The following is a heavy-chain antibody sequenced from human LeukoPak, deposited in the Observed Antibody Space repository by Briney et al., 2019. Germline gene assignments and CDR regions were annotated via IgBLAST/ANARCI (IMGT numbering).Heavy chain of an antibody. CDR3: AKDQSIAASPVLDY. CDR1: GFTFSNYA. D-gene: IGHD6-6*01. Sequence: PGGSLRLSCAASGFTFSNYAMSWVRQAPGKGLGWVSSISGSGGSTFYADSVKGRFTISRDNSKNTLYLQMNSLRAEDTAVYYCAKDQSIAASPVLDYWGQGTLVTVSS. V-gene: IGHV3-23*01. J-gene: IGHJ4*02. CDR2: ISGSGGST.